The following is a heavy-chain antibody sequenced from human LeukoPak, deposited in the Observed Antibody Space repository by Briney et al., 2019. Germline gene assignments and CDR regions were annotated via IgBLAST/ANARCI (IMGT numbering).Heavy chain of an antibody. D-gene: IGHD2-2*01. Sequence: ASVKVSCKASGYTFTGYYMHWVRQAPGQGFEWMGWINPNDGDTNYAQKFQGWVTMTRDTSISTAHMELSRLRSDDTAVYYCARANFLYCSSTTCLFDYWGEGTLVTVSS. CDR3: ARANFLYCSSTTCLFDY. CDR1: GYTFTGYY. CDR2: INPNDGDT. V-gene: IGHV1-2*04. J-gene: IGHJ4*02.